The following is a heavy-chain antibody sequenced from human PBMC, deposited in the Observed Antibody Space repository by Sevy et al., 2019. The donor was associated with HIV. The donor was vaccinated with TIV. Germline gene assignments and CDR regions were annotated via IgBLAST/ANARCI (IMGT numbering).Heavy chain of an antibody. Sequence: GGSLRLSCAASGFTFNSYAMSWVRQAPGKGLEWVSVISGSGGSTYYGDSVKGRFTISRDNSKNTLYLQMNNLRAEDTAVYYCAKDSGPFGSGYDTFDYWGQGTLVTVSS. CDR3: AKDSGPFGSGYDTFDY. CDR2: ISGSGGST. J-gene: IGHJ4*02. D-gene: IGHD5-12*01. V-gene: IGHV3-23*01. CDR1: GFTFNSYA.